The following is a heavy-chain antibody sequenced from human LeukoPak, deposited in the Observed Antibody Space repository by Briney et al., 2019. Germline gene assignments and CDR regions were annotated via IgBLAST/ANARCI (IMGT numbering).Heavy chain of an antibody. Sequence: GGSLRLSCAASGFTFSSYAMRWVRQAPGKGLEWVSAISGSGGSTYYADSVKGRFTISRDNSKNTLYLQMNSLRAEDTAVYYCAKAGDDSSGYYYGDYWGQGTLVTVSS. V-gene: IGHV3-23*01. D-gene: IGHD3-22*01. J-gene: IGHJ4*02. CDR1: GFTFSSYA. CDR3: AKAGDDSSGYYYGDY. CDR2: ISGSGGST.